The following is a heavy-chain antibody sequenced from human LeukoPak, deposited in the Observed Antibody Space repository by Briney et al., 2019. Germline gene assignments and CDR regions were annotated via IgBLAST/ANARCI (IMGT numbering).Heavy chain of an antibody. CDR1: GGTFSSYA. CDR3: ARVPADIVVVPTN. CDR2: ISAYNGNT. D-gene: IGHD2-2*01. J-gene: IGHJ4*02. V-gene: IGHV1-18*01. Sequence: XSVKVSCKASGGTFSSYAISWVRQAPGQGLEWMGWISAYNGNTNYAQKLQGRVTMTTDTSTSTAYMELRSLRSDDTAVYYCARVPADIVVVPTNWGQGTLVTVSS.